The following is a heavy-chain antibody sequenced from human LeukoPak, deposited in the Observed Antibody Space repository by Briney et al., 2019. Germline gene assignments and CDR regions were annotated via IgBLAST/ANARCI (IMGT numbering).Heavy chain of an antibody. CDR2: ICGSGGIT. J-gene: IGHJ4*02. D-gene: IGHD3-3*01. V-gene: IGHV3-23*01. CDR1: GFTFSSYA. Sequence: GGCLRLSCAASGFTFSSYAMSWVRQAPGKGLEGVSAICGSGGITYYADSAEGRFTNSIDNYMNTLYLQMNGLRAEDTDVYYCAKASPTYDFWSPGYFDYWGQGTLVTVSS. CDR3: AKASPTYDFWSPGYFDY.